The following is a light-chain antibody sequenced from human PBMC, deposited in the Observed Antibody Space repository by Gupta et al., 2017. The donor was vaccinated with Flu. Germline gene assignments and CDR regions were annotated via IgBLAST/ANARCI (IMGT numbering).Light chain of an antibody. J-gene: IGKJ1*01. CDR2: KAS. CDR1: ETIGGW. Sequence: DIQMTQSPSTLSASVGDRVTITCRATETIGGWLAWYQQKPGKAPKLLIHKASNLQSGVSSRFSGSGSGTEFILTISSLQPDDFATYYCQQDSTYPRTFGQGTKVEIK. V-gene: IGKV1-5*03. CDR3: QQDSTYPRT.